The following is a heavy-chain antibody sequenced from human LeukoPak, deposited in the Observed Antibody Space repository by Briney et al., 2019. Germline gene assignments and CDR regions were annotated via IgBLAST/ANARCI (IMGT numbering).Heavy chain of an antibody. J-gene: IGHJ6*03. D-gene: IGHD1-14*01. Sequence: SQTLSPTCTVSGGSISSGDYYWSWIRQQPGRGLEWIGFVYHSGSTKYNPSLKSRITISIDTSKNLFSLKVNSVTAADTAVYYCASGKGREGSYYYNMHVWGKGSTVTVSS. CDR2: VYHSGST. CDR1: GGSISSGDYY. CDR3: ASGKGREGSYYYNMHV. V-gene: IGHV4-31*03.